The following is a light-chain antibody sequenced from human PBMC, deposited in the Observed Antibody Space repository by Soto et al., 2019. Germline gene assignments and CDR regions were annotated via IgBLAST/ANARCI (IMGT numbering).Light chain of an antibody. Sequence: DIQMTQSPSSLSASVGDRVTITCRASQSISSYLNWYQQKPGKAPKLLIYAASSLQSGVPSRFSGSGSGTDFTLTISSLQPEDFATYYCQQSYSTPRFTFGP. CDR3: QQSYSTPRFT. J-gene: IGKJ3*01. CDR2: AAS. V-gene: IGKV1-39*01. CDR1: QSISSY.